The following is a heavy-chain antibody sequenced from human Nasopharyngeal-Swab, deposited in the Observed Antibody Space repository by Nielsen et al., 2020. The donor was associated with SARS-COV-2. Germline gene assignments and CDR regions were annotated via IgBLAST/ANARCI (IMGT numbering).Heavy chain of an antibody. J-gene: IGHJ6*02. V-gene: IGHV1-69*06. D-gene: IGHD2-2*01. CDR2: IIPIFGTA. Sequence: VRKMPVKGIVWMGGIIPIFGTANYAQKFQGRVTITADKSTSTAYMELSSLRSEDTAVYYCASPYCSSTSCRLSYYYGMDVWGQGTTVTVSS. CDR3: ASPYCSSTSCRLSYYYGMDV.